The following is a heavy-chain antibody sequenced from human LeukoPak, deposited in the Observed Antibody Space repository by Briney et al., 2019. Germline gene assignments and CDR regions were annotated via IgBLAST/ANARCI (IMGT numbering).Heavy chain of an antibody. J-gene: IGHJ5*02. V-gene: IGHV1-2*02. CDR2: INPNSGGT. D-gene: IGHD3-10*01. Sequence: ASVKVSCKASGYTFTGYYMHWVRQAPGQGLEWMGWINPNSGGTNYAQKFQGRVTMTRDTSITTAYMELSSLRSEDTAVYYCARSGFGSGISFDLWGQGTLVTVSS. CDR1: GYTFTGYY. CDR3: ARSGFGSGISFDL.